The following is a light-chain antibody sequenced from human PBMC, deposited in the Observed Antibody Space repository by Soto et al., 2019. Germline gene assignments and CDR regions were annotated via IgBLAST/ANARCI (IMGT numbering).Light chain of an antibody. CDR1: SIDVGAYNY. CDR2: EVG. Sequence: QSALTQFASVSGSPGQSITISCTGTSIDVGAYNYVSWYQQHPDKAPKLLIYEVGNRPSGVSFRFSVSKSCNTASLTISGLQAEDEADYYCSSYTGRGTRVFGTGTKVTVL. CDR3: SSYTGRGTRV. V-gene: IGLV2-14*01. J-gene: IGLJ1*01.